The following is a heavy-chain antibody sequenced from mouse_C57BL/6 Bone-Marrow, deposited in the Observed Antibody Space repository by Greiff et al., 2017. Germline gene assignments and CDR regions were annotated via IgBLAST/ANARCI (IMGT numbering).Heavy chain of an antibody. V-gene: IGHV14-4*01. CDR1: GFNIKDDY. D-gene: IGHD1-1*01. Sequence: VQLQQSGAELVRPGASVKLSCTASGFNIKDDYMHWVKQRPEQGLEWIGWIDPENGDTEYASKFQGKATITADTSSNTAYLQLSSLTSEDTAVYYGTHYYYGSYYLDYWGQGTTLTVSS. CDR3: THYYYGSYYLDY. J-gene: IGHJ2*01. CDR2: IDPENGDT.